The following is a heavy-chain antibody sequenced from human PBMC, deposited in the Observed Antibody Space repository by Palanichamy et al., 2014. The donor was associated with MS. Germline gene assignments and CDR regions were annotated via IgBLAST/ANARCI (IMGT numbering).Heavy chain of an antibody. CDR1: GGSISSYY. V-gene: IGHV4-59*01. CDR2: IYYSGST. CDR3: ARLMRYFDY. J-gene: IGHJ4*02. Sequence: QVQLQESGPGLVKPSETLSLTCTVSGGSISSYYWSWIRQPPGKGLEWIGYIYYSGSTNYNPSLKSRVTISVDTSKNQFSLKLSSVAAADTAVYYCARLMRYFDYWGQGTLVAVSS.